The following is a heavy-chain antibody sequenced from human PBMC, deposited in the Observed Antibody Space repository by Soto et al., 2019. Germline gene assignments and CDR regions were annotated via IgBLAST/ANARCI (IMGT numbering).Heavy chain of an antibody. J-gene: IGHJ4*02. V-gene: IGHV3-23*01. CDR1: GFTFSSYA. CDR3: AKYISGWYYPFDY. CDR2: ISGSGGST. D-gene: IGHD6-19*01. Sequence: EVQLLESGGGLVQPGGSLRLSCAASGFTFSSYAMSWVRQAPGKGLEWVSAISGSGGSTYYADSVKGRFTISRDNSKHTLYLQMNSLRAEDTAVYYCAKYISGWYYPFDYWGQGTLVTVSS.